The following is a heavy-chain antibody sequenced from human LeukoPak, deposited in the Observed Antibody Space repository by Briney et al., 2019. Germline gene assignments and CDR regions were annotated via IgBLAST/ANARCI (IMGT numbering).Heavy chain of an antibody. V-gene: IGHV4-59*01. CDR1: GGSISSYY. J-gene: IGHJ6*03. CDR2: IYYSGST. CDR3: ARGSVANYYDSGYMDV. D-gene: IGHD3-22*01. Sequence: SETLSLTCTVSGGSISSYYWSWIRQPPGKGLEWIGYIYYSGSTNYNPSLKSRVTISVDTSKNQFSLKLSSVTAADTAVYYCARGSVANYYDSGYMDVWGKGTRVTVSS.